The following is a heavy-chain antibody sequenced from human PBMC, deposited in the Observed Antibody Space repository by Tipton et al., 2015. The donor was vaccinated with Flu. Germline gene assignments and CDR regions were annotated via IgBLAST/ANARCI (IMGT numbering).Heavy chain of an antibody. CDR1: Y. Sequence: YMSWVRQAPGKGLEWIGSIYYSGTTYYNPSLKSRVTISVDSSKNEFSLTLASLTAADTAVYYCARDLWNDRRAYYYYGVDVWGQGTTVTVSS. V-gene: IGHV4-39*07. D-gene: IGHD1-1*01. CDR2: IYYSGTT. CDR3: ARDLWNDRRAYYYYGVDV. J-gene: IGHJ6*02.